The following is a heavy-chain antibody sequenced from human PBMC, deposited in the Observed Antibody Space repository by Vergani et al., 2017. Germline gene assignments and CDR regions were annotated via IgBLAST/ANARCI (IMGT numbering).Heavy chain of an antibody. CDR1: GYTFTDHH. Sequence: VQLLQSGAEVKKPRATMKISCKVSGYTFTDHHMHWVKQAPGKGLEWMGLVDPADGETIYAEKFKGRVTIAADTSTDTAHLELSSLRSEDAAVYYCATPQTVTTGGMEVWGQGTTVIVSS. V-gene: IGHV1-69-2*01. CDR3: ATPQTVTTGGMEV. D-gene: IGHD4-17*01. CDR2: VDPADGET. J-gene: IGHJ6*02.